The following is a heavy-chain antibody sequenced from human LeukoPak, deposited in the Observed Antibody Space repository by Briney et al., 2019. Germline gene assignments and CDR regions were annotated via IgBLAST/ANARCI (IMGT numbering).Heavy chain of an antibody. J-gene: IGHJ4*02. CDR2: IYHSGST. V-gene: IGHV4-4*02. Sequence: SGTLSLTCAVSGGSISSSNWWSWVRQPPGKGLEWIGEIYHSGSTNYNPSLKSRVTISVDTSKNQFSLKLSSVTAADTAVYYCARAMWIQLWSTRYYFDYWGQGTLVTVSS. D-gene: IGHD5-18*01. CDR1: GGSISSSNW. CDR3: ARAMWIQLWSTRYYFDY.